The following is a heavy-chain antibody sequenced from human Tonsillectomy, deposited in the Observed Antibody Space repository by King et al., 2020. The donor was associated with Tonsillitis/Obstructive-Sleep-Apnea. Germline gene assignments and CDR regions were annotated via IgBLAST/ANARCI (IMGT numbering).Heavy chain of an antibody. V-gene: IGHV3-9*01. J-gene: IGHJ6*03. D-gene: IGHD2-2*01. CDR1: GFTFDDYA. CDR2: ISWNSGNI. CDR3: ATAPGPIAVVPGANRAQGIVYYMDV. Sequence: VQLVESGGGLVQPGRSLRLSCAASGFTFDDYAMHWVRQAPGKGLEWVSGISWNSGNIGYAASVKGRFTISRDNAKNSLYLQMNSLRPEDTALYYCATAPGPIAVVPGANRAQGIVYYMDVWGKGTMVTVSS.